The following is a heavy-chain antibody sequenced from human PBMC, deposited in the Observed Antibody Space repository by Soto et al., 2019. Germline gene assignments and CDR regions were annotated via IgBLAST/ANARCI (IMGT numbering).Heavy chain of an antibody. CDR2: INQSGST. Sequence: QVQLQQWGAGLLKPSETLSLTCGVYSGAFSGYHWSWIRQAPGKGLEWIGEINQSGSTNYSPSLKSRVTMSVDTSKKQFSLKLNSVTAADTALYYCATRDSYYGMDFWGQGTTVTVSS. J-gene: IGHJ6*02. CDR1: SGAFSGYH. CDR3: ATRDSYYGMDF. V-gene: IGHV4-34*01.